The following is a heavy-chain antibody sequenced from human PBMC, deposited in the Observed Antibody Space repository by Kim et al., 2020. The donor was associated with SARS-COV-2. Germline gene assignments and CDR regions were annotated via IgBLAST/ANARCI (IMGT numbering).Heavy chain of an antibody. V-gene: IGHV4-61*01. D-gene: IGHD3-3*01. CDR2: IYYSGST. CDR1: GGSVSSGSYY. J-gene: IGHJ6*02. CDR3: AREAYYDFWSGYPNPYYYGMDV. Sequence: SETLSLTCTVSGGSVSSGSYYWSWIRQPPGKGLEWIGYIYYSGSTNYNPSLKSRVTISVDTSKNQFSLKLSSVTAAGTAVYYCAREAYYDFWSGYPNPYYYGMDVWGQGTTVTVSS.